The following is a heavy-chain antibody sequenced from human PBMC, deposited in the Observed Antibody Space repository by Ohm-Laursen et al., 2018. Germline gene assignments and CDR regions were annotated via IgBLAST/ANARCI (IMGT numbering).Heavy chain of an antibody. Sequence: GSLRLSCAASGFTVSSNYMSWVRQAPGKGLEWVSGFYNGGRIYYADSVKGRFTISRDNSKNTLYLQMNSLRAEDTAVYYCARGLSFISAGGMWDYWGQGTLVTVSS. V-gene: IGHV3-53*01. CDR3: ARGLSFISAGGMWDY. D-gene: IGHD6-13*01. J-gene: IGHJ4*02. CDR2: FYNGGRI. CDR1: GFTVSSNY.